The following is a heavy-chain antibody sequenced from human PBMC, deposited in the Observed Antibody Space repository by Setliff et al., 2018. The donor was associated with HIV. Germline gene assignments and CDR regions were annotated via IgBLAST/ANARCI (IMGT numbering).Heavy chain of an antibody. Sequence: ASVKVSCKTSGYTFISYGISWVRQTPGQGLEWMGWISGYNGNTNYAQKLQGRVTVFTDTSTRIAYMELRSLRSDDTAVYYCARDYHDGEDYYYMDVWGKGTTVTVSS. D-gene: IGHD2-2*01. J-gene: IGHJ6*03. V-gene: IGHV1-18*01. CDR3: ARDYHDGEDYYYMDV. CDR1: GYTFISYG. CDR2: ISGYNGNT.